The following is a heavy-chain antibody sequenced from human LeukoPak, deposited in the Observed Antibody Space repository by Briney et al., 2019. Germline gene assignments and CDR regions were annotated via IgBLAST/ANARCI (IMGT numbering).Heavy chain of an antibody. CDR3: ARDSAAGTPFDY. CDR1: GGSISSYY. D-gene: IGHD6-13*01. J-gene: IGHJ4*02. Sequence: SETLSLTCTVSGGSISSYYWSWIRQPPGKGLEWIGYIYSSGSTDYNPSLKSRVTISVDTSKNQFSLKLSSVTAADTAVYYCARDSAAGTPFDYWGQGTLVTVSS. V-gene: IGHV4-59*01. CDR2: IYSSGST.